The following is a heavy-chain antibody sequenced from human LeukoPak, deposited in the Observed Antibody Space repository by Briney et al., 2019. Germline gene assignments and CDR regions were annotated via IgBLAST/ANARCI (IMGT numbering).Heavy chain of an antibody. D-gene: IGHD2-21*01. CDR1: GFTFSSYA. J-gene: IGHJ4*02. V-gene: IGHV3-23*01. Sequence: PGGSLRLSCAASGFTFSSYAMSWVRQAPGKGLEWVSAIGGSGGSTYYADSVKGRFTISRDNSKNTLYLQMNSLRAEDTAVYYCAKDLHIVVVIATRDFDYWGQGTLVTVSS. CDR3: AKDLHIVVVIATRDFDY. CDR2: IGGSGGST.